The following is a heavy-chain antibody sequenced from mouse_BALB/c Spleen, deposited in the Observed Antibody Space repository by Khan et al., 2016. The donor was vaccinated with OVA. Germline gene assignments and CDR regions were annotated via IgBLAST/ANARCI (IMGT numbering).Heavy chain of an antibody. Sequence: QVQLQQSGAELARPGASVKLSCKASGYTFSSYWMQWVKQRPGQGLEWIGTIYPGNGNTRYTQKFMGKATLTADTSSSTASMQLSSLTSEDSAVXYCARGNFYGTTSYIDYWCQGTTLTVSS. CDR1: GYTFSSYW. J-gene: IGHJ2*01. V-gene: IGHV1-87*01. CDR3: ARGNFYGTTSYIDY. D-gene: IGHD1-1*01. CDR2: IYPGNGNT.